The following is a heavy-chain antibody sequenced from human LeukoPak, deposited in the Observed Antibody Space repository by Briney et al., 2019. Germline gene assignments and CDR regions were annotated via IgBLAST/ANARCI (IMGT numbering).Heavy chain of an antibody. CDR1: GGSISSYY. CDR3: ARDPRSGWFDP. CDR2: IYYSGST. Sequence: SETLSLTCTVSGGSISSYYWSWIRQPPGKGLEWIGYIYYSGSTNYNPSLKSRFPISVDTSKNQFSLKLSSVTAADTAVYYCARDPRSGWFDPWGQGTLVTVPS. J-gene: IGHJ5*02. V-gene: IGHV4-59*01. D-gene: IGHD3-3*01.